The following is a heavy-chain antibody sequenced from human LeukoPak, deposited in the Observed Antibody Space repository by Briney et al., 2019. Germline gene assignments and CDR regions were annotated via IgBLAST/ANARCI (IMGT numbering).Heavy chain of an antibody. Sequence: SETLSLTCTVSGGSISSSSYYWGWTRQPPGKGLEWIGSIYYSGSTYYNPSLKSRVTISVDTSKNQFSLKLSSVTAADTAVYYCARRGELTEYYYYGMDVWGQGTTVTVSS. J-gene: IGHJ6*02. CDR2: IYYSGST. D-gene: IGHD3-9*01. V-gene: IGHV4-39*01. CDR3: ARRGELTEYYYYGMDV. CDR1: GGSISSSSYY.